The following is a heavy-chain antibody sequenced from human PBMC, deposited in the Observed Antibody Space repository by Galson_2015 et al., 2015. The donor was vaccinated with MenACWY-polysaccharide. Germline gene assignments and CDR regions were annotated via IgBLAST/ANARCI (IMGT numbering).Heavy chain of an antibody. CDR3: ARGGSSSWYNWFDP. CDR1: GGSFSEYY. V-gene: IGHV4-34*01. J-gene: IGHJ5*02. Sequence: ETLSLTCAVYGGSFSEYYWNWIRPPPGTGLEWIGEINHTGSTNNNPSLNSRVTISIDTSKNQFSLKLTSVTAADTAVYYCARGGSSSWYNWFDPWGQGTLVTVSS. D-gene: IGHD6-13*01. CDR2: INHTGST.